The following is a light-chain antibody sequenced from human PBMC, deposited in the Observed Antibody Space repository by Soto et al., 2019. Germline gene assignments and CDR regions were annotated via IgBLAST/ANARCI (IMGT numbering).Light chain of an antibody. CDR2: DND. J-gene: IGLJ2*01. Sequence: QSVLTQPPSVSAAPGQRVTISCSGSSSNIGNNYVSWYQQLPRTAPKLLIYDNDKRPSGIPDRVSGSKSGTSATLGITGLQTGDEADYYCGTWDSSLSSVVFGGGTKLTVL. V-gene: IGLV1-51*01. CDR1: SSNIGNNY. CDR3: GTWDSSLSSVV.